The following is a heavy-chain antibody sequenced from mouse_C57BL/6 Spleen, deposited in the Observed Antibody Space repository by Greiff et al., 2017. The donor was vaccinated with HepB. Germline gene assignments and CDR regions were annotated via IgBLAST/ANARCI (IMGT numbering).Heavy chain of an antibody. CDR3: ARVGDFTTVRAMDY. D-gene: IGHD1-1*01. J-gene: IGHJ4*01. V-gene: IGHV1-18*01. Sequence: EVQLQQSGPELVKPGASVKIPCKASGYTFTDYNMDWVKQSHGKSLEWIGDINPNNGGTIYNQKFKGKATLTVDKSSSTAYMELRSLTSEDTAVYYCARVGDFTTVRAMDYWGQGTSVTVSS. CDR1: GYTFTDYN. CDR2: INPNNGGT.